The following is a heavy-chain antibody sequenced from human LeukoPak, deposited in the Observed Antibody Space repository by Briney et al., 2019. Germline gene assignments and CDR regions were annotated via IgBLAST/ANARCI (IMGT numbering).Heavy chain of an antibody. J-gene: IGHJ4*02. CDR2: VSYDGSWD. CDR3: TREERGYIPAF. D-gene: IGHD3-16*02. V-gene: IGHV3-30*01. CDR1: GFTFSSYA. Sequence: GGSLRLSCAASGFTFSSYAMHWVRQTPGKGLEWVAFVSYDGSWDSYSDSVKGRFTISRDASKNTLNLQMNSLRAEDTAVYYCTREERGYIPAFWGQGTLVTVSS.